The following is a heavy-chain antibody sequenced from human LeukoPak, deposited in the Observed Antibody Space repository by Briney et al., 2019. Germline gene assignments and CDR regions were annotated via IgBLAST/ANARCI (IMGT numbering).Heavy chain of an antibody. V-gene: IGHV3-64*01. Sequence: GGSLRLSCAASGFTFSSYAMHWVRQAPGKGLEYVSAISSNGGSTYYANSVKGRFTISRDNSKNTLYLQMGSLRAEDMAVYYCARVPFIGWFGESGGYFDYWGQGTLVTVSS. CDR2: ISSNGGST. J-gene: IGHJ4*02. CDR1: GFTFSSYA. CDR3: ARVPFIGWFGESGGYFDY. D-gene: IGHD3-10*01.